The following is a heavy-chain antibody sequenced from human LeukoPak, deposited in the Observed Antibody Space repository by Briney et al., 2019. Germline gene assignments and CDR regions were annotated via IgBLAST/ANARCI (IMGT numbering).Heavy chain of an antibody. CDR2: IYTSGST. D-gene: IGHD3-3*01. V-gene: IGHV4-4*07. CDR1: GGSISSYY. J-gene: IGHJ6*02. CDR3: AREKRFLEWLLELDYYYYGMDV. Sequence: PSETLSLTCTVSGGSISSYYWSWIRQPAGKGLEWIGRIYTSGSTNYNPSLKSRVTMSVDTSKNQFSLKLSSVTAADTAVYCCAREKRFLEWLLELDYYYYGMDVWGQGTTVTVSS.